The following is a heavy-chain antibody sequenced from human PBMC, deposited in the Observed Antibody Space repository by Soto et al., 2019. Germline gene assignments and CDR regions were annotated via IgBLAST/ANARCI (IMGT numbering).Heavy chain of an antibody. CDR2: IYYSGST. Sequence: SETLSLTCTVSGGSISSSSYYWGWIRQPPGKGLEWIGSIYYSGSTYYNPSLKSRVTISVDTSKNQFSLKLSSVTAADTAVYYCARQGLVAVGARTKCFDFWGPGIRV. D-gene: IGHD6-13*01. CDR1: GGSISSSSYY. J-gene: IGHJ5*01. V-gene: IGHV4-39*01. CDR3: ARQGLVAVGARTKCFDF.